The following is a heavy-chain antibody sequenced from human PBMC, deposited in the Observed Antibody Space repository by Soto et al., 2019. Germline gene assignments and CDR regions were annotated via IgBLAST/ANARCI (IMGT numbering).Heavy chain of an antibody. V-gene: IGHV3-7*03. D-gene: IGHD3-3*01. Sequence: HPGGSLRLSCAAPGLTFSGHWMTWVRQAPGKGLEWVANIKQDGSEKYYVDSVKGRFTISRDNAKNSVFLQMNSLTVEDTATYYCASRVPDVAYYEVFDYWGQVTLVTVSS. CDR3: ASRVPDVAYYEVFDY. J-gene: IGHJ4*02. CDR1: GLTFSGHW. CDR2: IKQDGSEK.